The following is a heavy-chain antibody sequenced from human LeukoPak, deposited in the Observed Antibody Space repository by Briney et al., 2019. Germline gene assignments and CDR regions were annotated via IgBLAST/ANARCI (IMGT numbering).Heavy chain of an antibody. D-gene: IGHD3-10*01. J-gene: IGHJ4*02. CDR1: GFTFNTYA. V-gene: IGHV3-23*01. CDR3: AKGVAMVRGVTHFDC. CDR2: ISGSGGSA. Sequence: PGGSLRLSCAASGFTFNTYAMSWVRQAPGKGLEWVSGISGSGGSAFYADSVKGRFTISRDNSKNTTYLEMNSLTVDDTALYYCAKGVAMVRGVTHFDCWGQGTLVTVSS.